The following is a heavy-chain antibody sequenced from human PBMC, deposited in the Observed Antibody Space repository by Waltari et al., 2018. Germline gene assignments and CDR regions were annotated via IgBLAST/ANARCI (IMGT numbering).Heavy chain of an antibody. CDR3: ATYQQRDYKIDY. D-gene: IGHD4-17*01. CDR1: GISFRSYA. Sequence: EVQLLESGGGLVQTGGYLGLHCAASGISFRSYAMIWFRQAAGKVVEWFSSIYGSGCDLHYADSVKGRFTVSRDNTLYLQMNPLGADDTDVYWCATYQQRDYKIDYWGQGTLVSVSS. V-gene: IGHV3-23*01. CDR2: IYGSGCDL. J-gene: IGHJ4*02.